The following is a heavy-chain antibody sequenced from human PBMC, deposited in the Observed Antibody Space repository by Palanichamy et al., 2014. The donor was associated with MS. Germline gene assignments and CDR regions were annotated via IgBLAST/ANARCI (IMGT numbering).Heavy chain of an antibody. J-gene: IGHJ4*02. CDR2: ISASGRT. Sequence: QVQLQESGPGLVKPSETLSLTCIVSGDSISRNYWSWIRQSAGKRLEWIGRISASGRTYYNPSLKSRVTMSIDTSENQFSLKLDSVTDADTAVFYCAREDTTSLDYWGQGTLVTVSS. D-gene: IGHD4-17*01. V-gene: IGHV4-4*07. CDR1: GDSISRNY. CDR3: AREDTTSLDY.